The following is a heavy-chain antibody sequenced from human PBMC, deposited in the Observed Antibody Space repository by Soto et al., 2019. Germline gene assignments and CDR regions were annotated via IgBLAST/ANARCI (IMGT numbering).Heavy chain of an antibody. CDR3: ARDPDYDILTGYYTD. CDR2: IYSGGST. CDR1: GFTVSSNY. J-gene: IGHJ4*02. V-gene: IGHV3-66*01. Sequence: EVQLVESGGGLVQPGGSLRLSCAASGFTVSSNYMSWVRQAPGNGLEWVSVIYSGGSTYYADSVKGRFTISRDNSKNTLYLQMNSLRAEDTAVYYCARDPDYDILTGYYTDWGQGTLVTVSS. D-gene: IGHD3-9*01.